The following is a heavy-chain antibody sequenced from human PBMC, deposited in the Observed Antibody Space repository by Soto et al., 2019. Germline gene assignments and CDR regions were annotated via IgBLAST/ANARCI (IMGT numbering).Heavy chain of an antibody. D-gene: IGHD6-13*01. CDR3: ARGNSSSDGIDV. Sequence: ASVKVSCKASGGTFSSYAISWVRQAPGQGLEWMGGIIPIFGTANYAQKFQGRVTITADESTSTAYMELSSLRSEDTAVYYCARGNSSSDGIDVWGQGTTVTVSS. CDR2: IIPIFGTA. V-gene: IGHV1-69*13. CDR1: GGTFSSYA. J-gene: IGHJ6*02.